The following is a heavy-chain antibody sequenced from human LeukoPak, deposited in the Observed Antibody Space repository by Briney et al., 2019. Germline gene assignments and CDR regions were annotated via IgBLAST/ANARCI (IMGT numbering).Heavy chain of an antibody. CDR1: GFTFSSYW. Sequence: PGGSLRLSCAASGFTFSSYWMTWVRQAPGKGLEWMASIRQDGSQKYYVESVKGRFAISRDNAKNSLYLQMNSLRAEDTAVYYCARDREWPLDYWGQGTLVTVSS. CDR3: ARDREWPLDY. CDR2: IRQDGSQK. D-gene: IGHD3-3*01. J-gene: IGHJ4*02. V-gene: IGHV3-7*03.